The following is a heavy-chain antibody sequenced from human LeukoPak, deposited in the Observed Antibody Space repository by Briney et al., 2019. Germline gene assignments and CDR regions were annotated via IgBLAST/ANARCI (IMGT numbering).Heavy chain of an antibody. Sequence: ASVKVSCKASGYTFTTYGISWVRQAPGQGLEWMGWISAYNGNTNYAQKLQGRVTMTTDTSTSTAYMELRSLRSDDTAVYYCARGPPPIAAADFDYWGQGTLVTVSS. J-gene: IGHJ4*02. CDR1: GYTFTTYG. CDR3: ARGPPPIAAADFDY. D-gene: IGHD6-13*01. V-gene: IGHV1-18*01. CDR2: ISAYNGNT.